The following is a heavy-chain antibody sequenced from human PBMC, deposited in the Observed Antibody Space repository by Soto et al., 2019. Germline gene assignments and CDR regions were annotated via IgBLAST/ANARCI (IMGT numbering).Heavy chain of an antibody. CDR3: ARDHNYYYYGMDV. J-gene: IGHJ6*02. CDR1: GFTFSSYG. CDR2: IWYDGSNK. Sequence: GGSLRLSCAASGFTFSSYGMHWVRQAPGKGLEWVAVIWYDGSNKYYADSVKGRFTISRDNSKNTLYLQMNSLRAEDTAVYYCARDHNYYYYGMDVWGQGTTVTVSS. V-gene: IGHV3-33*01.